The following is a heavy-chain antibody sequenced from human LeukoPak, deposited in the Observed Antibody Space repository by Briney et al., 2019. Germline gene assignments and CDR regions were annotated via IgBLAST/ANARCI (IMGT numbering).Heavy chain of an antibody. Sequence: AGRSLRLPCAASGFTFSSYGMHWVRQAPGKGLEWVAVISYDGSNKYYADSVKGRFTISRDNSKNALYLQMDSLRAEDTAVYYCARDPGVRWLVGFDYWGQGTLVTVSS. CDR1: GFTFSSYG. CDR2: ISYDGSNK. D-gene: IGHD6-19*01. V-gene: IGHV3-30*03. J-gene: IGHJ4*02. CDR3: ARDPGVRWLVGFDY.